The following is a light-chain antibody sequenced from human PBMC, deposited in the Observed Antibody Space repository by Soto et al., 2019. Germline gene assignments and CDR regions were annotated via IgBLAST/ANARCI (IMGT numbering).Light chain of an antibody. Sequence: EIVLTQSPGTLSLSPGERATLSCRASQSVSNSFLAWYQQKPGQAPRLLIYGASYRATGIPDRFSGSGSGTDFTLTITRLEPEDFAVFYCQQYGSSPVTFGGRTKVEIK. CDR1: QSVSNSF. CDR3: QQYGSSPVT. CDR2: GAS. J-gene: IGKJ4*01. V-gene: IGKV3-20*01.